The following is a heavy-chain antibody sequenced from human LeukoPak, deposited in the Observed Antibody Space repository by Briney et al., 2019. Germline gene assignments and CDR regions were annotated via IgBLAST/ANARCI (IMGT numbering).Heavy chain of an antibody. CDR1: GFTFSAYE. V-gene: IGHV3-48*03. D-gene: IGHD4-23*01. Sequence: PGGSLRLSCAASGFTFSAYEMNWVRQAPGKGLEWVSYIGSSGSTVYYADSVKGRFTISGDNAKNSLYMQMESLRDEDTAIYYCARDTLEYSNSPDALDIWGQGTMVTVSS. J-gene: IGHJ3*02. CDR2: IGSSGSTV. CDR3: ARDTLEYSNSPDALDI.